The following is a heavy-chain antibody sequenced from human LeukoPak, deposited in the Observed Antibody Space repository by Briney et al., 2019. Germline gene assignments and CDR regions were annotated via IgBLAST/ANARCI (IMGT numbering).Heavy chain of an antibody. CDR1: GFTFSTYA. CDR2: ISHDGIDK. J-gene: IGHJ1*01. Sequence: PGRSLRLSCAASGFTFSTYAIHWVRQAPGKGLEWVAVISHDGIDKYYSDSVKGRFTVSRDNSKNTLYLQMNSLRLEDTAVYYCARPPVPGTEDLQHWGQGTLVTVSP. CDR3: ARPPVPGTEDLQH. D-gene: IGHD6-19*01. V-gene: IGHV3-30*04.